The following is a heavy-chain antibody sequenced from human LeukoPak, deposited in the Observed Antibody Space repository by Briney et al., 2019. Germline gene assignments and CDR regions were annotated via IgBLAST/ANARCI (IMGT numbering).Heavy chain of an antibody. Sequence: GASVKVSCKASGYTFTSYDINWVRQATGQGLEWMGWMNPNSGNTGYAQKFQGRVTMTRNTSISTAYMELSSLRSEDTAVYYCARVGAPVGATGGSYYFDYWGQGTLVTVSS. J-gene: IGHJ4*02. V-gene: IGHV1-8*01. CDR2: MNPNSGNT. D-gene: IGHD1-26*01. CDR1: GYTFTSYD. CDR3: ARVGAPVGATGGSYYFDY.